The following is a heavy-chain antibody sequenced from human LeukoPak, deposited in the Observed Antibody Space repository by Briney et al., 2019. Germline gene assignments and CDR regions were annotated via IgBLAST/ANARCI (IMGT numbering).Heavy chain of an antibody. CDR1: GGSISSSSYY. CDR3: ARLPRVLLWSGEVSSDYYYYMDV. Sequence: SETLSLTCTVSGGSISSSSYYWGWIRQPPGKGLEWFGSIYYSGSTYYNPSLKSRVTISVDTSKKQFSLKLSSVTAADTAVYYCARLPRVLLWSGEVSSDYYYYMDVWGKGTTVTVSS. D-gene: IGHD3-10*01. V-gene: IGHV4-39*01. CDR2: IYYSGST. J-gene: IGHJ6*03.